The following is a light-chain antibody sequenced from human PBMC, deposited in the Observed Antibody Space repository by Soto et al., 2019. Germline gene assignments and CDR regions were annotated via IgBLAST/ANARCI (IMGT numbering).Light chain of an antibody. CDR1: QSVSSSY. CDR2: GAS. CDR3: HQRQSWPRT. J-gene: IGKJ1*01. V-gene: IGKV3-20*01. Sequence: EIVLTQSPGTLSLSPGERATLSCWSSQSVSSSYLAWYQQKPGQAPRLLIYGASSRATGIPARFSGSGSGTDFTLTISDVEPEDFAVYYCHQRQSWPRTFGQGTKVDIK.